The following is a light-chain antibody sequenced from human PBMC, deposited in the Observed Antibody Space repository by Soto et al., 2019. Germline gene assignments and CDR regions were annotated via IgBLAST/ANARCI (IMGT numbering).Light chain of an antibody. CDR1: QSISNN. J-gene: IGKJ4*01. CDR3: QQRSNWLT. CDR2: GAS. Sequence: IVMTQSPATLSVSPGEKATLSCRASQSISNNFAWFQQKPGHVPRLLIYGASNRATGVSARFSGSGSGTDFTLAISSLEPEDFAVYYCQQRSNWLTFGGGTKVDI. V-gene: IGKV3-11*01.